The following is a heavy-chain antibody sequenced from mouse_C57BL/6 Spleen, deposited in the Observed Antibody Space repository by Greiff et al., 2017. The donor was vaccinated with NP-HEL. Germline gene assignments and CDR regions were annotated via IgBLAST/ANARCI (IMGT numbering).Heavy chain of an antibody. D-gene: IGHD2-5*01. CDR2: ISYDGSN. CDR1: GYSITSGYY. J-gene: IGHJ2*01. Sequence: EVKLQESGPGLVKPSQSLSLTCSVTGYSITSGYYWNWIRQFPGNKLEWMGYISYDGSNNYNPSLKNRISITRDTSKNQFFLKLNSVTTEDTATYYCARDPLYSNFFDYWGQGTTLTVSS. V-gene: IGHV3-6*01. CDR3: ARDPLYSNFFDY.